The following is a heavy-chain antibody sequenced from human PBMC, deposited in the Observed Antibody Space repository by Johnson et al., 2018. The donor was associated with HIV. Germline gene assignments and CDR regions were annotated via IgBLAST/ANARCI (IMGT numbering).Heavy chain of an antibody. Sequence: QVQLVESGGGLAKPAWSPRLSCAASQFTFSSYYMNCVRQAPGKGLEWVAVISHDGSNKYYADSVKGRFTISRDNSKDTLGMQMNTLRAEDTAVYYCANLQDLPYSSSSKSAFDIWGQGTMVTVSS. V-gene: IGHV3-30*18. CDR3: ANLQDLPYSSSSKSAFDI. J-gene: IGHJ3*02. D-gene: IGHD6-6*01. CDR1: QFTFSSYY. CDR2: ISHDGSNK.